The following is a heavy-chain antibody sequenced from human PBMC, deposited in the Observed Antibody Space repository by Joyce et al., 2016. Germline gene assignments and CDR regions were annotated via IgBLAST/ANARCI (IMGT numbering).Heavy chain of an antibody. CDR1: GYTFASYW. V-gene: IGHV5-51*01. J-gene: IGHJ4*02. CDR2: IYPLDSDT. CDR3: ARAHNEFDY. D-gene: IGHD1-1*01. Sequence: EVHLVQSGAEVKKAGESLRISCKVAGYTFASYWIGWVRQKPEKGLEWMGIIYPLDSDTRYNASFQGQVTISADKSISTAYLQWDSLKASDSGTYYCARAHNEFDYWGQGTVVTVSS.